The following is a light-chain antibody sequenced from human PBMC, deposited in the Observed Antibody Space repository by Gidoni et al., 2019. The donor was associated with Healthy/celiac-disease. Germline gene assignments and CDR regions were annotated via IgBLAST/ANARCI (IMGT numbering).Light chain of an antibody. CDR3: QQYNNWLT. J-gene: IGKJ4*01. CDR2: GAS. CDR1: QSVSSN. V-gene: IGKV3-15*01. Sequence: DIVMTPSPATLSVSPGERATLSCRASQSVSSNLAWYQQKPGQAPRLLIYGASTRATGIPARFSCSGSGTEFTLTISSPQSEGFAVYYCQQYNNWLTFGGXTKVEIK.